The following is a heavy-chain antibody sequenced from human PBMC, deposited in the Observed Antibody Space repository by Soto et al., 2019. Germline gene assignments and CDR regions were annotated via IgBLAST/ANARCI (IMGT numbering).Heavy chain of an antibody. Sequence: SETLSLTCTVSGVSISNSSYYWGWIRRPPGKGLEWIGTIYYSGITYYNPSLKSRVTISVDTSKNQFSLKLTSVTAADTAVYYCARHGSNWGQGTLVTGSS. J-gene: IGHJ4*02. V-gene: IGHV4-39*01. CDR1: GVSISNSSYY. CDR3: ARHGSN. CDR2: IYYSGIT.